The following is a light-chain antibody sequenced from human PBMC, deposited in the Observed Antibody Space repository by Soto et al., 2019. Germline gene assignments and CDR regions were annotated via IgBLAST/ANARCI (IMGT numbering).Light chain of an antibody. V-gene: IGKV2D-29*01. CDR2: EVS. CDR1: QRLLHSDGKTD. Sequence: IVMTQTPLSLSVTPGQPASISCESSQRLLHSDGKTDLYWYLQKPAQPPQLLIYEVSNRFSGGPDWFRGSGSGTDVTLTISRVAAEDVGVYYCMQSIRGLTFGQGTRLEI. CDR3: MQSIRGLT. J-gene: IGKJ5*01.